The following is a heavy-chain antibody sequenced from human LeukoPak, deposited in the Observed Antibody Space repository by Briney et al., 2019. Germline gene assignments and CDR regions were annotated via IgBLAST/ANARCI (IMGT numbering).Heavy chain of an antibody. CDR1: GASISSGSYY. V-gene: IGHV4-61*02. Sequence: PSETLSLTCTVSGASISSGSYYWSWIRQPAGKGLEWIGRIYTTGSTNYNPSLKSRVTMSVDTSKNQFSLKLSSVTAADTAVYYCARELSGSYRSYYYYYMDVWGKGTTVTISS. J-gene: IGHJ6*03. D-gene: IGHD1-26*01. CDR2: IYTTGST. CDR3: ARELSGSYRSYYYYYMDV.